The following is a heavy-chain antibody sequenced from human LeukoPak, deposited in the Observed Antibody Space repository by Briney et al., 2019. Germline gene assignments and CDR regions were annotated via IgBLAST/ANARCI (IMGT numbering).Heavy chain of an antibody. CDR3: AGIQLWLSD. CDR1: RGTFSTFV. D-gene: IGHD5-18*01. J-gene: IGHJ4*02. V-gene: IGHV1-69*13. Sequence: SVKVSCKASRGTFSTFVISWVRQAPGQGLEGMGGIIPLFDTPMYAQKFQGRVTITAEESTSIAYLELTSLRSEDTAMYSYAGIQLWLSDWGQGTLVTVSS. CDR2: IIPLFDTP.